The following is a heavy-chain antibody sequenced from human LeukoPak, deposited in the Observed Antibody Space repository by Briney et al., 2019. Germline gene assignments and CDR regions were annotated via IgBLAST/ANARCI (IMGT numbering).Heavy chain of an antibody. CDR1: GFTFSSYD. J-gene: IGHJ5*02. D-gene: IGHD1-14*01. CDR2: IGTAGDT. Sequence: PGGSLRLSCAASGFTFSSYDMHWVRQATGKGLEWVSAIGTAGDTYYSGSVKGRFTISRDNAKNTLYLQMNSLRAEDTAVYYCARVRFPEGFDPWGQGTLVTVSS. CDR3: ARVRFPEGFDP. V-gene: IGHV3-13*01.